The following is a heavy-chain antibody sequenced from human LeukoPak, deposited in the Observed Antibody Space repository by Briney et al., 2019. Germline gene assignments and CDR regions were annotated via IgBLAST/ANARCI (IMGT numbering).Heavy chain of an antibody. J-gene: IGHJ5*02. D-gene: IGHD6-13*01. V-gene: IGHV1-2*02. CDR1: VYTFTGYY. CDR2: INPNSGGT. CDR3: ARRGKAAAGNWFDP. Sequence: ASVKVSCKASVYTFTGYYMHWVRQAPGQGLGWMGWINPNSGGTNYAQKFQGRVTMTRDTSISTAYMELSRLRSDDTAVYYCARRGKAAAGNWFDPWGQGTLVTVSS.